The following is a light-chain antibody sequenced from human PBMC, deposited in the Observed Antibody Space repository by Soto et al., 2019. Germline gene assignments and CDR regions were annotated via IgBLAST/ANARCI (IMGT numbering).Light chain of an antibody. CDR3: SSYTTSSTV. CDR1: SSDVGSYTS. J-gene: IGLJ2*01. V-gene: IGLV2-14*03. CDR2: DVR. Sequence: QSALTQPDSVSGSPGQSITISCTGASSDVGSYTSVSWYQHHPGKAPKLIIYDVRNRPSGLSDRFSGSKSGNTASLTISGLQAEDEADYSCSSYTTSSTVFGGGTKLTVL.